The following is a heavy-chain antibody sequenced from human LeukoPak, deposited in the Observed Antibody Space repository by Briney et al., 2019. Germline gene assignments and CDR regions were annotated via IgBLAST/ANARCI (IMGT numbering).Heavy chain of an antibody. CDR1: GGSISSSNW. CDR3: ASRQRYCSSSTCPFDY. V-gene: IGHV4-4*02. D-gene: IGHD2-2*01. Sequence: SGTLSLTCAVSGGSISSSNWWSWVRQPPGKGLEWIGEIYHSGSTNYNPSLKSRVTISVDKSKKQFSLKLSSVTAADTAVYYCASRQRYCSSSTCPFDYWCQGTLVTVSS. J-gene: IGHJ4*02. CDR2: IYHSGST.